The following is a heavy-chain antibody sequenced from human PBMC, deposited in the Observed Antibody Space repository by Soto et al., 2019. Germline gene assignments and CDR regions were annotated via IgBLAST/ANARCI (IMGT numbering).Heavy chain of an antibody. D-gene: IGHD2-2*01. CDR2: VSGNGGST. J-gene: IGHJ4*02. CDR1: GFTFSTYA. V-gene: IGHV3-23*01. Sequence: GGSLRLSCAASGFTFSTYAMSWVRQAPGKGLEWVSVVSGNGGSTYSADSVKGRFTISRDNSKNMLYLQMNSLRADDTAVYYCAKGRGYCSSTTCSLDYWGQGTLVTVSS. CDR3: AKGRGYCSSTTCSLDY.